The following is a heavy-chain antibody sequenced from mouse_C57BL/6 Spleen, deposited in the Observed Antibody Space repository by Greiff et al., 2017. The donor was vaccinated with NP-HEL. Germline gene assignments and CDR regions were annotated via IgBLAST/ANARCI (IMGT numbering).Heavy chain of an antibody. CDR2: INPSNGGT. J-gene: IGHJ2*01. Sequence: VQLQQPGTELVKPGASVKLSCKASGYTFTSYWMHWVKQRPGQGLEWIGNINPSNGGTNYNEKFKSKATLTVDKSSSTAYMQLSSLTSEDSAVYYCAREGLITTVVAPFDYWGQGTTLTVSS. V-gene: IGHV1-53*01. CDR1: GYTFTSYW. D-gene: IGHD1-1*01. CDR3: AREGLITTVVAPFDY.